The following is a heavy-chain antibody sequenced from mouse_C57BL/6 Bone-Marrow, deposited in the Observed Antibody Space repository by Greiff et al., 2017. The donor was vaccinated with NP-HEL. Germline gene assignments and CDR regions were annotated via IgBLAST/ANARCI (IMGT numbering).Heavy chain of an antibody. CDR2: IHPTSGST. CDR1: GYTFTSYW. V-gene: IGHV1-64*01. D-gene: IGHD2-5*01. CDR3: AREGAYYSNPWFAY. J-gene: IGHJ3*01. Sequence: QVQLQQPGAELVKPGASVKLSCKASGYTFTSYWMHWVKQRPGQGLEWIGMIHPTSGSTNYNEKFKSKATLTVDKSSSTAYMQLSSLTSEDSAVYYCAREGAYYSNPWFAYWGQGTLVTVSA.